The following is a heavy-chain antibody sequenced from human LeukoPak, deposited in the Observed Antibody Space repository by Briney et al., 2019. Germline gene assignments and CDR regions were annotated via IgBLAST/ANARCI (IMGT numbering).Heavy chain of an antibody. CDR3: ARDLAYSRLDY. CDR1: GFTFSSYA. V-gene: IGHV3-7*01. Sequence: GGSLRLSCTASGFTFSSYAMSWVRQAPGKGLEWVASINPDGNKKYSADSVKGRFTISRDNAENSLYLQMNSLRVEDTAFYYCARDLAYSRLDYWGQGMLVTVSS. D-gene: IGHD5-18*01. CDR2: INPDGNKK. J-gene: IGHJ4*02.